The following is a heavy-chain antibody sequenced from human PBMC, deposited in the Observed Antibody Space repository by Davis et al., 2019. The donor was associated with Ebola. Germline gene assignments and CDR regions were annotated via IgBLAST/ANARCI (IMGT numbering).Heavy chain of an antibody. Sequence: PGGSLRLSCAASGFTFSSYWMHWVRHAPGKGLVWVSSINSDGSRTSYADSVKGRFTISRDNAKNTLYLQMNSLTAEDTAVYYCVRTTYGAPEYWGQGTLVTVSS. CDR3: VRTTYGAPEY. CDR2: INSDGSRT. CDR1: GFTFSSYW. J-gene: IGHJ4*02. V-gene: IGHV3-74*01. D-gene: IGHD4-17*01.